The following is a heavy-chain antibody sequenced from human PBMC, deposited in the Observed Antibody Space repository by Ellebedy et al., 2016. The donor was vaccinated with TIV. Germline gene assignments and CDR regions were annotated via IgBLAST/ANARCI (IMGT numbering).Heavy chain of an antibody. J-gene: IGHJ2*01. CDR2: IDTDGSTT. V-gene: IGHV3-74*01. CDR3: AKEPKVHAGPWYFDL. Sequence: PGGSLRLSCAASGFTFSTFWMHWVRQAPGKGLMWVSRIDTDGSTTNYADSVKGRFTISRDNAKKTLYLQMNSPRAEDTAVYYCAKEPKVHAGPWYFDLWGRGTLVTVSS. CDR1: GFTFSTFW. D-gene: IGHD1-1*01.